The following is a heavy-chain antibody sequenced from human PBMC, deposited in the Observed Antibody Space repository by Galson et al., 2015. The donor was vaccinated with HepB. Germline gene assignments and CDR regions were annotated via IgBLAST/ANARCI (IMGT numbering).Heavy chain of an antibody. CDR1: GFTFSSYA. CDR2: ISGSGGST. CDR3: AKGLIRITMIVVVTPPDY. J-gene: IGHJ4*02. V-gene: IGHV3-23*01. D-gene: IGHD3-22*01. Sequence: SLRLSCAASGFTFSSYAMSWVRQAPGKGLEWVSAISGSGGSTYYADSVKGRFTISRDNSKNTLYLQMNSLRAEDTAVYYCAKGLIRITMIVVVTPPDYWGQGTLVTVSS.